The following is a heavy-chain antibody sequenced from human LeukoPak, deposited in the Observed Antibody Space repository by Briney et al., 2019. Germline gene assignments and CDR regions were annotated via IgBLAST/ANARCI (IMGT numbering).Heavy chain of an antibody. CDR1: GGSISSYY. CDR2: IYYSGST. Sequence: SETLSLTCTVSGGSISSYYWSWIRQPPGKGLEWIGYIYYSGSTNYNPSLKSRVTISVDTSKNQFSLKLSSVTAADTAVYYCARVGDYYDSSGYYLDYWGQGTLVTVSS. CDR3: ARVGDYYDSSGYYLDY. J-gene: IGHJ4*02. V-gene: IGHV4-59*08. D-gene: IGHD3-22*01.